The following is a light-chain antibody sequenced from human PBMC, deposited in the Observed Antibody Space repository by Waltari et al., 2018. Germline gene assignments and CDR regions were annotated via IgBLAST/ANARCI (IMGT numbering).Light chain of an antibody. CDR2: SAS. Sequence: AIRLTQSPSSLSASTGATVTITCRATQDVGSYLAWYKQTPGRAPNLLIYSASTLHTGVPSRFIGDGSRTNFSLTITCLQSDDFGAYFCQQYHTFPPTFGGGTKVEIK. CDR1: QDVGSY. V-gene: IGKV1-8*01. J-gene: IGKJ4*01. CDR3: QQYHTFPPT.